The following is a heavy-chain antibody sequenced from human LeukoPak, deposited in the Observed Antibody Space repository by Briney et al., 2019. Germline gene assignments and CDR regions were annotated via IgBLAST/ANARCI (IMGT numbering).Heavy chain of an antibody. Sequence: PGGSLRLSCAASGFTFSTYWMHWVRQAPGKGLVWVSRIKGDGSSTSYADSVKGRFTISRDNSKNTLYLQMNSLRAEDTAVYYCASLMITFGGVIYWGQGTLVTVSS. CDR2: IKGDGSST. J-gene: IGHJ4*02. V-gene: IGHV3-74*01. D-gene: IGHD3-16*01. CDR1: GFTFSTYW. CDR3: ASLMITFGGVIY.